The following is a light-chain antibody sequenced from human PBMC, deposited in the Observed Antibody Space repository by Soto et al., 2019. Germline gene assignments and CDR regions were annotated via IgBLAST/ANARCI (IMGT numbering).Light chain of an antibody. V-gene: IGKV3-11*01. J-gene: IGKJ2*01. CDR1: QSISTY. Sequence: ETVLTQSPATLSLSPGERATLSCRASQSISTYLAWYQQKPGQAPRLLIYDAVNRATGIPARFSGSGSGTDFTLIIDSLAPEDFAVYYCQEYNSWPYTFGQGTKLEIK. CDR3: QEYNSWPYT. CDR2: DAV.